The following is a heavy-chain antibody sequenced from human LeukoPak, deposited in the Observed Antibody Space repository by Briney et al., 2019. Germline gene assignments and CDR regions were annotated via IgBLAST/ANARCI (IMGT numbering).Heavy chain of an antibody. Sequence: GGSLRLSCAASGFTFSSYSMNWVRQAPGKGLEWVSSISSSSSYIYYADSVKGRFTISRDNAKNSPYLQMNSLRAEDTAVYYCAREGSGGYCSGGSCVNYYYFDYWGQGTLVTVSS. V-gene: IGHV3-21*01. CDR3: AREGSGGYCSGGSCVNYYYFDY. CDR1: GFTFSSYS. CDR2: ISSSSSYI. J-gene: IGHJ4*02. D-gene: IGHD2-15*01.